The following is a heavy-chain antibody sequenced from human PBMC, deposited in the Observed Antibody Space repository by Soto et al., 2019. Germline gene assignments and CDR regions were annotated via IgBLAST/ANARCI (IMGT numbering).Heavy chain of an antibody. CDR2: TTYDGGIQ. J-gene: IGHJ6*02. CDR1: GFSFSSYG. V-gene: IGHV3-30*03. CDR3: AGALENPYFYYGLNV. Sequence: QGQLVASGGGVVPPGRSLRLSCAASGFSFSSYGVDWVRLAPGTGREWVAATTYDGGIQQHLASVKGRFTISRDNSKNTLYLQMNSLRVEDTATYYCAGALENPYFYYGLNVWGQGTTVTVSS.